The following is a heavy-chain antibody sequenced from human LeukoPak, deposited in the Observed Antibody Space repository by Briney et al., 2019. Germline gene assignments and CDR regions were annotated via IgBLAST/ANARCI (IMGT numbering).Heavy chain of an antibody. CDR3: VKEGYCSSTSCYYDQSPPHDVFDI. V-gene: IGHV3-30*18. Sequence: GGSVRLSCAASGFTFSSYGMHWGRQAPGKGLEWGAVISYDGSNKYDADAEKGRFTSSRANSENTLYLQKNSRSAEDPAVYYCVKEGYCSSTSCYYDQSPPHDVFDIWGQGTMVTLPS. CDR1: GFTFSSYG. CDR2: ISYDGSNK. J-gene: IGHJ3*02. D-gene: IGHD2-2*01.